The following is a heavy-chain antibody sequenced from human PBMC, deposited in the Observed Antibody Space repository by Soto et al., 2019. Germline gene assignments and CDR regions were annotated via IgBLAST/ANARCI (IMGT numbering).Heavy chain of an antibody. V-gene: IGHV4-59*01. D-gene: IGHD2-15*01. CDR3: ARDLRWPASGHAFDI. CDR2: IYYSGST. CDR1: GGSINSYY. Sequence: PSETLSLTCTVSGGSINSYYWSWIRQPPGKGLEWIGYIYYSGSTNYNPSFKGRVTISLDTSKYQFSLKLSSVTAADTAVYYCARDLRWPASGHAFDIWGQGTMVTVSS. J-gene: IGHJ3*02.